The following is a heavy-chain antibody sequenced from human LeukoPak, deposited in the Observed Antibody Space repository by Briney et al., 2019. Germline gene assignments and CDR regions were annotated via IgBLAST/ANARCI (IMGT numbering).Heavy chain of an antibody. CDR1: GFTFSSYA. CDR2: ISYDGSNK. V-gene: IGHV3-30*04. D-gene: IGHD4-17*01. J-gene: IGHJ6*03. Sequence: PGGSLRLSCAASGFTFSSYAMHWVRQAPGKGLEWVAVISYDGSNKYYADSVKGRFTISRDNSKNTLYLQMNSLRAEDTAVYYCARDIPGDYDGYYYYYYMDVWGKGTTVTVSS. CDR3: ARDIPGDYDGYYYYYYMDV.